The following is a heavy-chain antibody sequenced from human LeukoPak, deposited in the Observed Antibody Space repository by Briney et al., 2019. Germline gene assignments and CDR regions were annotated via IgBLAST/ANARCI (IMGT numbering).Heavy chain of an antibody. CDR1: GFTVSSNY. Sequence: GGSLRLSCAASGFTVSSNYMSWVRQAPGKGLEWVSVIYSGGSTYYADSVKGRFTISRDSSKNTPYLQMNSLRAEDTAVYYCATEAIPGTFDYWGQGTLVTVSS. CDR3: ATEAIPGTFDY. V-gene: IGHV3-66*01. CDR2: IYSGGST. J-gene: IGHJ4*02. D-gene: IGHD2-2*02.